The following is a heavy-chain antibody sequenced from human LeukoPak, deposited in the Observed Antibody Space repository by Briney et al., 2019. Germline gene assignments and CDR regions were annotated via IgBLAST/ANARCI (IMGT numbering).Heavy chain of an antibody. Sequence: GGSLRLSCAASGFTFSSYAMHWVRQAPGKGLEWVAVISYDGSNKYYADSVKGRFTISRDNSKNTLYLQMNSLRAEDTAVYDCARVAGATSFGIWGQGTMVTVSS. J-gene: IGHJ3*02. CDR2: ISYDGSNK. D-gene: IGHD1-26*01. CDR3: ARVAGATSFGI. CDR1: GFTFSSYA. V-gene: IGHV3-30-3*01.